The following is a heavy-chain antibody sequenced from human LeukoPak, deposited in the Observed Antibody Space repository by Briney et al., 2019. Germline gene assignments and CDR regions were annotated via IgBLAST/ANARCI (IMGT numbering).Heavy chain of an antibody. CDR1: GLTVSVNY. CDR3: ARDTPWDSFDY. J-gene: IGHJ4*02. D-gene: IGHD1-26*01. V-gene: IGHV3-53*01. Sequence: PGGSLRLSCAVSGLTVSVNYMTGVRQAPGKGLEWVSVIYAGGSTFHAGSVRDRFTLSRDNSKNTLYLQMNNLRTEDTAVYYCARDTPWDSFDYWGQGTLVIVSS. CDR2: IYAGGST.